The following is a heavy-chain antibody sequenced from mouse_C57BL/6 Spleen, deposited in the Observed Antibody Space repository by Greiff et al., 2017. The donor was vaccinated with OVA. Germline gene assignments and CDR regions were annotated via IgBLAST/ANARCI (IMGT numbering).Heavy chain of an antibody. CDR1: GYAFSSYW. J-gene: IGHJ4*01. D-gene: IGHD2-5*01. CDR3: ARRTYYSNYGYAMDY. Sequence: VQLQQSGAELVKPGASVKISCKASGYAFSSYWMNWVKQRPGKGLAWIGQIYPGDGDTNYNGKFKGKATLTADKSSSTAYMQLSSLTSEDSAVYFCARRTYYSNYGYAMDYWGQGTSVTVSS. V-gene: IGHV1-80*01. CDR2: IYPGDGDT.